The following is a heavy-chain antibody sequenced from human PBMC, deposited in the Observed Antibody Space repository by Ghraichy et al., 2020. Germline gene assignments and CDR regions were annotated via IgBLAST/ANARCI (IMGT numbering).Heavy chain of an antibody. CDR2: IKSKSDGGAT. CDR3: TTASIGVAVTGTRSWSWDY. V-gene: IGHV3-15*01. CDR1: GFTFNDAW. Sequence: GGSLRLSCAASGFTFNDAWMSWVRQAPGKGLEWVGRIKSKSDGGATDYAAPVKGRFTISRDDSKNTLFLQMNSLKIEDTAVYYCTTASIGVAVTGTRSWSWDYWGQGILVTVSS. D-gene: IGHD6-19*01. J-gene: IGHJ4*02.